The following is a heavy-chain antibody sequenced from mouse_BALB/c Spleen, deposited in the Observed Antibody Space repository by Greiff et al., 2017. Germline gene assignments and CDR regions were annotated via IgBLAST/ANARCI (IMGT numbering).Heavy chain of an antibody. CDR1: GYSITSDYA. V-gene: IGHV3-2*02. J-gene: IGHJ2*01. Sequence: DVQLQESGPGLVKPSQSLSLTCTVTGYSITSDYAWNWIRQFPGNKLEWMGYISYSGSTSYNPSLKSRISITRDTSKNQFFLQLNSVTTEDTATYYCARRYFDYWGQGTTLTVSS. CDR2: ISYSGST. CDR3: ARRYFDY.